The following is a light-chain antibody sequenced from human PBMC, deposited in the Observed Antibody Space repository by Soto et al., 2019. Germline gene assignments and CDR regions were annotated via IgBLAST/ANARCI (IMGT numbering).Light chain of an antibody. V-gene: IGLV2-8*01. CDR3: GSHAGSDNPFV. Sequence: QSALTQPPSASGSPGQSVTISCTGTSSDVGGYNYVSWYQQHPGKAPKVMIYDVNKRPSGVPDRFSGSKSGNTASLTVSGLQAEDEADYYCGSHAGSDNPFVFGTGTKVTVL. J-gene: IGLJ1*01. CDR2: DVN. CDR1: SSDVGGYNY.